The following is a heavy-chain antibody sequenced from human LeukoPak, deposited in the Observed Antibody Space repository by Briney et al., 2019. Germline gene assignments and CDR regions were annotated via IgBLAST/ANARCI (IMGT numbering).Heavy chain of an antibody. D-gene: IGHD1-26*01. J-gene: IGHJ4*02. V-gene: IGHV3-23*01. CDR2: ISGSGGST. CDR3: AKAGGGSYWNFDY. CDR1: GFTFSTYT. Sequence: GGSLRLSCAASGFTFSTYTMNWVRQAPGKGLEWVSAISGSGGSTYYADSVKGRFTISRDNSKNTLYLQMNSLRAEDMALYYCAKAGGGSYWNFDYWGQGTLVTVSS.